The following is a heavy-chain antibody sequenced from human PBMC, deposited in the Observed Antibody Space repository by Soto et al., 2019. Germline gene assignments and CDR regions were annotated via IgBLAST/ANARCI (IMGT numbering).Heavy chain of an antibody. Sequence: QVHLVQSGVEVKTPGASVKVSCQASGYTFFTSDISWVRQAPGQGLAGMGWISTYSGDTKYAQKFQGRVTMTTDTSTTTAYLELRSLRADDTAVYYCARHHGPTTSENWFDPWGQGTLVTVSS. V-gene: IGHV1-18*01. D-gene: IGHD5-12*01. CDR1: GYTFFTSD. CDR3: ARHHGPTTSENWFDP. J-gene: IGHJ5*02. CDR2: ISTYSGDT.